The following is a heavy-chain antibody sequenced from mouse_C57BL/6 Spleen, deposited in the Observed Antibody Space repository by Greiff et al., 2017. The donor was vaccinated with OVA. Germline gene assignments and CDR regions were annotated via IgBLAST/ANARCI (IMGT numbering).Heavy chain of an antibody. V-gene: IGHV1-80*01. CDR2: IYPGDGDT. Sequence: VQLQQSGAELVKPGASVKISCKASGYAFSSYWMNWVKQRPGKGLEWIGQIYPGDGDTNYNGKFKGKATLTADKSSSTAYMQLSSLTSNDSAVYFCARDYGNPYWYFDVWGTGTTVTVSS. D-gene: IGHD1-1*01. CDR3: ARDYGNPYWYFDV. CDR1: GYAFSSYW. J-gene: IGHJ1*03.